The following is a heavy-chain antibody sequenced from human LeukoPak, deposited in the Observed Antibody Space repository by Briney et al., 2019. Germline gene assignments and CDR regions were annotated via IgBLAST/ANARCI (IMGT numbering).Heavy chain of an antibody. CDR1: GFTFSSYA. D-gene: IGHD3-10*01. V-gene: IGHV3-30*04. CDR3: AKVDRLLWFGEPNMVSFDY. CDR2: ISYDGSNK. J-gene: IGHJ4*02. Sequence: PGGSLRLSCAASGFTFSSYAMHWVRQAPGKGLEWVAVISYDGSNKYYADSVKGQFTISRDNSKNTLYLQMNSLRAEDTAVYYCAKVDRLLWFGEPNMVSFDYWGQGTLVTVSS.